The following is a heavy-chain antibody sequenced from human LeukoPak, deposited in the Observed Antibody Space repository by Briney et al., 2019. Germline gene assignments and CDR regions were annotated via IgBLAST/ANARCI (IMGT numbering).Heavy chain of an antibody. CDR2: ISWNSGSI. D-gene: IGHD3-22*01. J-gene: IGHJ4*02. V-gene: IGHV3-9*01. CDR3: AKDMVGDYYDSSGFDY. CDR1: GFTFDDYA. Sequence: PGRSLRLSCAASGFTFDDYAMHWVRQAPGKGLEWVSGISWNSGSIGYADSVKGRFTISRDNAKNSLYLQMSSLRAEDTALYYCAKDMVGDYYDSSGFDYWGQGTLVTVSS.